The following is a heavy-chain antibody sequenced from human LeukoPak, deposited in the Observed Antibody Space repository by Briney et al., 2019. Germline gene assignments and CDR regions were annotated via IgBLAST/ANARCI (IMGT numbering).Heavy chain of an antibody. CDR3: ARARFWPVVAASYGMEV. CDR1: GFTFSPYA. D-gene: IGHD2-15*01. V-gene: IGHV3-30*04. J-gene: IGHJ6*02. Sequence: GRSLRLSCAASGFTFSPYAMHWVRQAPGKGLEWVAVISYDGTNKYYAGSVKGRFTISRDSSKNTLYLQMNSLRAEDTAVYYCARARFWPVVAASYGMEVWGQGTTVTVSS. CDR2: ISYDGTNK.